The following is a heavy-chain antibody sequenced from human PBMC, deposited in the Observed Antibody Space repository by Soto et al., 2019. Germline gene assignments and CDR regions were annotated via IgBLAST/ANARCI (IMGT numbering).Heavy chain of an antibody. J-gene: IGHJ4*02. CDR3: ATGQTYDFWSGIDY. D-gene: IGHD3-3*01. Sequence: ASVKVSCKVSGYTLTELSMHWVRQAPGKGLEWMGGFDPEDGETIYAQKFQGRVTMTEDTSTDTAYMELSSLRSEDTAVYYCATGQTYDFWSGIDYWGQGTLVTVSS. CDR2: FDPEDGET. V-gene: IGHV1-24*01. CDR1: GYTLTELS.